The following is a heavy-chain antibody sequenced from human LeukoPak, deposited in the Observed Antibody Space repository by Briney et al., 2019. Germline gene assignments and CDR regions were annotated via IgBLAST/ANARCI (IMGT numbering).Heavy chain of an antibody. CDR2: ISSSGSTI. V-gene: IGHV3-48*03. CDR1: GFTFSSYE. D-gene: IGHD4-17*01. CDR3: ARDPSLYGDYVSFDY. Sequence: GGSLRLSCAASGFTFSSYEMNWVRQAPGKGLEWVSYISSSGSTIYYADSVKGRFTISRDNAKNSLYLQMNSLRAEDTAVYYCARDPSLYGDYVSFDYWGQGTLVTVSS. J-gene: IGHJ4*02.